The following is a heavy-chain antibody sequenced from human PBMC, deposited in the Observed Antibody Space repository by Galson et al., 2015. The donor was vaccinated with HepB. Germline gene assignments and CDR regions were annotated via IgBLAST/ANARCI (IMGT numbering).Heavy chain of an antibody. CDR1: GYTFTSYV. CDR3: AREDGITNVDY. D-gene: IGHD1-20*01. J-gene: IGHJ4*02. Sequence: SVKVSCKASGYTFTSYVMHWVRQAPGQRLEWMGWINAGNGNTKYSQQFQGRVTITRDTSASTAYMELSSLRSEDTAVFYCAREDGITNVDYWGQGTLVTVSS. CDR2: INAGNGNT. V-gene: IGHV1-3*01.